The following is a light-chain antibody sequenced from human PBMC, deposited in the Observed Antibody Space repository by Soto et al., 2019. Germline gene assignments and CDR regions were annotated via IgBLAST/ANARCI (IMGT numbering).Light chain of an antibody. CDR3: ISYTSSSTWV. V-gene: IGLV2-14*01. J-gene: IGLJ3*02. CDR2: EVS. CDR1: SSDIGGYNY. Sequence: QSVLTQPASVSGSPGQSITISCTGTSSDIGGYNYVSWYQQHPGKAPKLMIYEVSNRPSGVSDPFSGSRSGNTASLTISGLQAEDESDYYCISYTSSSTWVFGGGTQRTVL.